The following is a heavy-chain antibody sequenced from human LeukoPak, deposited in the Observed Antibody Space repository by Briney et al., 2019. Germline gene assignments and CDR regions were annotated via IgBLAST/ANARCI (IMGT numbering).Heavy chain of an antibody. CDR2: IYHSGST. Sequence: TSETLSLTCAVSGGSISNGGHSWSWIRQPPGKGLEWIGYIYHSGSTYYNPSLKSRVTISVDRSKNQFSLKLSSVTAADTAVYYCARAPYVDTAMVTFDYWGQGTLVTVSS. CDR1: GGSISNGGHS. J-gene: IGHJ4*02. CDR3: ARAPYVDTAMVTFDY. V-gene: IGHV4-30-2*01. D-gene: IGHD5-18*01.